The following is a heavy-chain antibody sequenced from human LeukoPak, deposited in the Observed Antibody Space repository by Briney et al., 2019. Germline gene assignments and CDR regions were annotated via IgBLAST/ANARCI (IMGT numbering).Heavy chain of an antibody. D-gene: IGHD6-13*01. CDR1: AFTVIRNY. V-gene: IGHV3-66*02. Sequence: GGSLRLSSTASAFTVIRNYMSSVPQAPGKQLECISANYSGLSTYYADSAKVRFTISRDNYKNTLYLQMNSLRAEATAVYYCATTSQKGIAAAGDYYYYMDVWGKGTRVTVSS. CDR2: NYSGLST. CDR3: ATTSQKGIAAAGDYYYYMDV. J-gene: IGHJ6*03.